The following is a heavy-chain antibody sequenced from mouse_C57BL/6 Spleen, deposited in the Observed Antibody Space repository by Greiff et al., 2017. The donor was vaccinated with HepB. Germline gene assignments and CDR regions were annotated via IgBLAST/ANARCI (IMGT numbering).Heavy chain of an antibody. CDR2: ISSGGDYI. D-gene: IGHD1-1*01. V-gene: IGHV5-9-1*02. CDR3: TRKIYYYGSSPYYAMDY. J-gene: IGHJ4*01. Sequence: VQVVESGEGLVKPGGSLKLSCAASGFTFSSYAMSWVRQTPEKRLEWVAYISSGGDYIYYADTVKGRFTISRDNARNTLYLQMSSLKSEDTAMYYCTRKIYYYGSSPYYAMDYWGQGTSVTVSS. CDR1: GFTFSSYA.